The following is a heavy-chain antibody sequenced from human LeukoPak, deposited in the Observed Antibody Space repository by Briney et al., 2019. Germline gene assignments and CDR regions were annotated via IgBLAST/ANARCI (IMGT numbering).Heavy chain of an antibody. J-gene: IGHJ5*02. Sequence: SETLSLTCTVSGGSISSSSYYWGWIRQPPGKGLEWIGSIYYSGSAYYNPSLKSRVTISVDTSKNQFSLKLSSVTAADTAVYYCARRRRGPLGVALSDWFDPWGQGTLVTVSS. D-gene: IGHD2-15*01. V-gene: IGHV4-39*01. CDR3: ARRRRGPLGVALSDWFDP. CDR1: GGSISSSSYY. CDR2: IYYSGSA.